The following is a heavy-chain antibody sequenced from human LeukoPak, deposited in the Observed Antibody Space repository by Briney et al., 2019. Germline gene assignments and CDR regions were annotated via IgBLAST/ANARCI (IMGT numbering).Heavy chain of an antibody. CDR3: ARGAESDY. CDR1: GFTCNSYW. CDR2: INSDGSRT. V-gene: IGHV3-74*01. J-gene: IGHJ4*02. Sequence: TGGSLRLSCAASGFTCNSYWMHWVRQVPGKGLVWVSRINSDGSRTSYGDSVKGRCTISRDNAKSTLYLQMNSLRADDTAVYFCARGAESDYWGQGTLVTVSS.